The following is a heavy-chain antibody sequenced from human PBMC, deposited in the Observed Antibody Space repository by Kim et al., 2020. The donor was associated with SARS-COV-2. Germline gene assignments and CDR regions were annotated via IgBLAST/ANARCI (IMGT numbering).Heavy chain of an antibody. CDR3: AKEMAQSSYWYRGDY. D-gene: IGHD6-19*01. Sequence: GGSLRLSCAASGFTFSNYAMSWVRQAPGKGLEWVSGVSGNGAGTYYADSVKGRFTISRDNSKNTLYLQMNGLRAEDTAVYYCAKEMAQSSYWYRGDYWGQGTLVTVSS. CDR1: GFTFSNYA. V-gene: IGHV3-23*01. J-gene: IGHJ4*02. CDR2: VSGNGAGT.